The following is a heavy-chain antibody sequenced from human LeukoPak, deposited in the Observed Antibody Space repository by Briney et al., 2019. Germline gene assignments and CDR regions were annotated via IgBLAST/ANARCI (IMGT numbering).Heavy chain of an antibody. V-gene: IGHV3-21*01. CDR3: ARDFAGVGATTVNY. CDR2: ITSSSIYT. J-gene: IGHJ4*02. Sequence: GGSLRLSCAASGFTFSTYDMHWVRQGPGKGLEWVSSITSSSIYTYYADSVKGRFTISRDNAKNSLYLQMNSLRAEDTAVYYCARDFAGVGATTVNYWGQGTLVTVSS. CDR1: GFTFSTYD. D-gene: IGHD1-26*01.